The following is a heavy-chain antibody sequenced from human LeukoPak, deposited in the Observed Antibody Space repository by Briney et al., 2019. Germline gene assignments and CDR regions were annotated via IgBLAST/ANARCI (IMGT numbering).Heavy chain of an antibody. V-gene: IGHV1-18*01. CDR1: GYTFTSYG. D-gene: IGHD3-9*01. CDR3: ARCSYYDILTGYYTLAFDY. CDR2: ISAYNGNT. Sequence: ASVKVSCKASGYTFTSYGISWVRQAPGQGLEWMGWISAYNGNTNYAQKLQGRVTMTTDTSTITAYMELRSLRSDDTAMYYCARCSYYDILTGYYTLAFDYWGQGTLVTVSS. J-gene: IGHJ4*02.